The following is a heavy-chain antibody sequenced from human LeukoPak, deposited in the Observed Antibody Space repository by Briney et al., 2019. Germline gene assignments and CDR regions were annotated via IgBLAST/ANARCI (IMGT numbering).Heavy chain of an antibody. CDR3: AKDCGYTYGYQNWFDP. Sequence: GGSLRLSCTVSGFTVSSNSMSWVRQAPGKGLEWVSFIYSDNTHYSDSVKGRFTISRDNAKNTLFLQMNSLRAEDTAVYYCAKDCGYTYGYQNWFDPWGQGTLVTVSS. V-gene: IGHV3-53*01. J-gene: IGHJ5*02. CDR1: GFTVSSNS. D-gene: IGHD5-18*01. CDR2: IYSDNT.